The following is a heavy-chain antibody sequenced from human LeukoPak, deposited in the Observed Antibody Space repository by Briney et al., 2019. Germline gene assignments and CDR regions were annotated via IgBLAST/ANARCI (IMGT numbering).Heavy chain of an antibody. CDR3: AKNLAPFGSGAFVDY. CDR2: ISGSGGST. Sequence: PGGSLRLSCAASGFTFSSYAMSWVRQAPGKGLEWVSAISGSGGSTYSADSVKGRFTISRDNSKNTLYLQMNSLRVEDTAVYYCAKNLAPFGSGAFVDYWGQGTLVTVSS. CDR1: GFTFSSYA. V-gene: IGHV3-23*01. D-gene: IGHD3-10*01. J-gene: IGHJ4*02.